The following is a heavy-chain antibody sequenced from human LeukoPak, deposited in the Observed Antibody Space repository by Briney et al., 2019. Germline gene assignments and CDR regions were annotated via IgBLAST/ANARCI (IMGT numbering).Heavy chain of an antibody. J-gene: IGHJ4*02. CDR1: GFTFSSYA. V-gene: IGHV3-23*01. CDR2: ITSSGDAT. CDR3: AKASGYSYGKYFFDS. D-gene: IGHD5-18*01. Sequence: GGSLRLSCAASGFTFSSYAMNWVRQAPGKGLEWVSSITSSGDATYYADSVKGRFTISRDNSKNTVYLQMNSLRAEDTAVYYCAKASGYSYGKYFFDSWGQGALVTVSS.